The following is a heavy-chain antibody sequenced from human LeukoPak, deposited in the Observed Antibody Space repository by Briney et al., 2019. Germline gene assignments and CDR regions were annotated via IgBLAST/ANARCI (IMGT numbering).Heavy chain of an antibody. D-gene: IGHD5-18*01. CDR2: IYYSGST. J-gene: IGHJ4*02. CDR3: ARVAGYSYGYYFDY. Sequence: PSETLSLTCTVSGGSISSGDYYWSWIRQPPGKGLEWIGYIYYSGSTYYNPSLKSRVTISVDTSKNQFSLKLSSVTAADTAVYYCARVAGYSYGYYFDYWGQGTLVTVSS. V-gene: IGHV4-30-4*08. CDR1: GGSISSGDYY.